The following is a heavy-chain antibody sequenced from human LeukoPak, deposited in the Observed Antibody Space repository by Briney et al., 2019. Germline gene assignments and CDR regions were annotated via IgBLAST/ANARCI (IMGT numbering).Heavy chain of an antibody. CDR1: GASFSSYN. CDR3: ARGSGGGANWYFDL. CDR2: IYYSGNT. V-gene: IGHV4-59*01. D-gene: IGHD6-19*01. J-gene: IGHJ2*01. Sequence: KPSETLSLTCTVSGASFSSYNWNWIRQPPGKGLEWIGYIYYSGNTNYNPSLKSRLTISVDTSKKQFSLKLSSVTAADTAMYYCARGSGGGANWYFDLWGRGTLVTVSS.